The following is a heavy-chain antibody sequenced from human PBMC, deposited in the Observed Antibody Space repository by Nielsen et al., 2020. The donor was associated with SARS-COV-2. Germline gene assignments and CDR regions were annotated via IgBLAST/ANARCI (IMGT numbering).Heavy chain of an antibody. CDR2: ISFDGTNK. J-gene: IGHJ3*01. V-gene: IGHV3-30*04. Sequence: GESLKISCAASGFAFSSYAMHWVRQAPGKGLEWVAVISFDGTNKYYGDSVKGRFTISRDDAKNSLYLQMNSLRAEDTALYYCARGQFTGTYGRGAFDVWGQGTMVTVSS. CDR3: ARGQFTGTYGRGAFDV. D-gene: IGHD1-26*01. CDR1: GFAFSSYA.